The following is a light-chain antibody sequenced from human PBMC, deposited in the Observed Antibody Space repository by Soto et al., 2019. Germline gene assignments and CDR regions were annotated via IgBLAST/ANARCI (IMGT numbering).Light chain of an antibody. Sequence: EIVMTQSPATLSVSPGERDTLSCRASQSDSSNLAWYQQKPGQAPRLLIYGASTRATGIPARFSGSGSGTEFTLTISSLQSEDFAGYYCQQYNNWPPWTFGQGTKVGIK. CDR2: GAS. J-gene: IGKJ1*01. CDR3: QQYNNWPPWT. CDR1: QSDSSN. V-gene: IGKV3-15*01.